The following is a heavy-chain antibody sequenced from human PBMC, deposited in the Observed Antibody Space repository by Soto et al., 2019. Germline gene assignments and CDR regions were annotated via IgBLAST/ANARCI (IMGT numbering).Heavy chain of an antibody. J-gene: IGHJ2*01. V-gene: IGHV1-3*01. Sequence: QVQLVQSGAEGKKPGASVKVSCKASGYTFTNYAMHWVRQAPGQRLEWMGWIKAGNGNTKYSQKFQGRVTLTRDTSASPAYIELSSLRSKDTAVYYCARGGSIYSYFALWGRGTLLTVS. CDR1: GYTFTNYA. D-gene: IGHD1-26*01. CDR2: IKAGNGNT. CDR3: ARGGSIYSYFAL.